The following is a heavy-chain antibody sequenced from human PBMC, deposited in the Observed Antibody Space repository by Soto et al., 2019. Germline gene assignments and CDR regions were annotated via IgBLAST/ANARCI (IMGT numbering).Heavy chain of an antibody. D-gene: IGHD3-16*01. CDR2: MNPNSGNT. J-gene: IGHJ5*02. CDR3: AGGVYWGVYNWFDP. Sequence: QVQLVQSGAEVKKPGASVKVSCKASGYTFTSYDINWVRQATGQGLEWMGWMNPNSGNTGYAQKFQGRGTRNRNTSLNTGYMEVSSLRAEGTAVYYCAGGVYWGVYNWFDPWGQGTLVTVSS. CDR1: GYTFTSYD. V-gene: IGHV1-8*01.